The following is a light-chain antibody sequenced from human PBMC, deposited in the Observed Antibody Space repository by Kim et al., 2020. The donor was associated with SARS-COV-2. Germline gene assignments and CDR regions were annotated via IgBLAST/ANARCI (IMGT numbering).Light chain of an antibody. CDR2: DAS. J-gene: IGKJ2*01. CDR3: QQYSFWYT. CDR1: QNIVNK. V-gene: IGKV3-15*01. Sequence: EIVMTQSPATLSVSPGERLNLSCRASQNIVNKLAWYQQKPGQAPRLLIYDASSRATGIPARFSGSGSGTEFTLTISSLQSEDFAVYYCQQYSFWYTFGQGTKLEI.